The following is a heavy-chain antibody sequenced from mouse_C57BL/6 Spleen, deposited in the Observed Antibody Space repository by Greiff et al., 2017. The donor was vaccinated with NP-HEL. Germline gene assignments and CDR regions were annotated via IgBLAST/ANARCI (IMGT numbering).Heavy chain of an antibody. CDR1: GYTFTSYW. D-gene: IGHD2-5*01. Sequence: QVQLQQPGAELVMPGASVKLSCKASGYTFTSYWMHWVKQRPGQGLEWIGEIDLSDSYTNYNQKFKGKSTLTVDKSSSTAYMQLSSLTSEDSAVYYCARGDYSNFDYWGQGTTLTVSS. CDR3: ARGDYSNFDY. V-gene: IGHV1-69*01. CDR2: IDLSDSYT. J-gene: IGHJ2*01.